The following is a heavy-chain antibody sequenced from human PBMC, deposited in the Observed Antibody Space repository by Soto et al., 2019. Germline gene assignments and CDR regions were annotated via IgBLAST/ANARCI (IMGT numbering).Heavy chain of an antibody. CDR1: GYTFTRYD. D-gene: IGHD4-17*01. J-gene: IGHJ5*02. CDR2: MNPNSGNT. V-gene: IGHV1-8*01. Sequence: QVQLVQSGAEVKKPGASVKVSCKASGYTFTRYDINWVRQATGQELEYLGWMNPNSGNTAYVQKFQGRVTMTWDTSXXPAYMELSSLRSEDTAVYFCARGVKYGAYSRWFDPWGQGTLVTVSS. CDR3: ARGVKYGAYSRWFDP.